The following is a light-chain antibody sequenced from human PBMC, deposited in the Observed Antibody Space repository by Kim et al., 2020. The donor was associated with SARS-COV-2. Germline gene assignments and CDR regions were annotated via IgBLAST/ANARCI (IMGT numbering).Light chain of an antibody. Sequence: GQTVTITCTGTSSAIGRYNRVSWYHQPPTTAPKLIIYEDSNRPSGVPDRFAGSKSGNAASLTISGLQAEDEADYYCFSWASSNTYVFGTGTKVTVL. CDR2: EDS. CDR3: FSWASSNTYV. J-gene: IGLJ1*01. V-gene: IGLV2-18*02. CDR1: SSAIGRYNR.